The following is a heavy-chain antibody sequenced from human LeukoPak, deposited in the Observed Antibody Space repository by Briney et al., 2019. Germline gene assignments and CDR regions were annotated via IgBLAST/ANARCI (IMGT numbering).Heavy chain of an antibody. J-gene: IGHJ4*02. CDR1: GFTFDDYA. CDR2: INWNSDSI. V-gene: IGHV3-9*01. Sequence: GGSLRLSCAVSGFTFDDYAMHWVRQVPGKGLEWVSGINWNSDSIGYADSVKGRFTTSRDNSKNTLYLQMNSLRAEDTAVYYCAKDYYYDSSGYPYYFDYWGQGTLVTVSS. D-gene: IGHD3-22*01. CDR3: AKDYYYDSSGYPYYFDY.